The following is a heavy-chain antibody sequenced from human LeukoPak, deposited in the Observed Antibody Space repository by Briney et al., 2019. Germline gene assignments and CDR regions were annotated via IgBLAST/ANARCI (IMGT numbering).Heavy chain of an antibody. Sequence: GGSLRLSCAATGFTFITCAMHWVRQAPGKGLEWVAVISYHGSNKDYADSVKGRFTISRDNSKNTLYLEMNSLRAEDTAVYYCAREGPVAGNFDYWGQGTLVTVSS. J-gene: IGHJ4*02. CDR2: ISYHGSNK. D-gene: IGHD6-19*01. V-gene: IGHV3-30-3*01. CDR3: AREGPVAGNFDY. CDR1: GFTFITCA.